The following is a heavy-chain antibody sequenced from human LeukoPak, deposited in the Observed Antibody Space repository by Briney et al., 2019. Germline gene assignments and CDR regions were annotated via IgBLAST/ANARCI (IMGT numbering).Heavy chain of an antibody. V-gene: IGHV4-59*01. CDR2: IYYSGST. D-gene: IGHD5-18*01. Sequence: SETLSLTCTVSGGSISSYYWSWIRRPPGKGLEWIGYIYYSGSTNYNPSLKGRVTISVDTSKNQFSLKLSSVTAADTAVYYCARDPGYSYGHGWWFDPWGQGTLVTVSS. CDR1: GGSISSYY. CDR3: ARDPGYSYGHGWWFDP. J-gene: IGHJ5*02.